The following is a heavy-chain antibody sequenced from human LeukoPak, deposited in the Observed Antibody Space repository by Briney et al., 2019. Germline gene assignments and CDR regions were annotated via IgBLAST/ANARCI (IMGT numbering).Heavy chain of an antibody. CDR3: ARDELCEGSSGYLSVFGY. D-gene: IGHD3-22*01. Sequence: SVKVSCKASGGTFSSYAISWVRQAPGQGLEWMGRIIPILGIANYAQKFQGRVTITADKSTSTAYMELSSLRSEDTAVYYCARDELCEGSSGYLSVFGYWGQGTLVTVSS. V-gene: IGHV1-69*04. CDR2: IIPILGIA. J-gene: IGHJ4*02. CDR1: GGTFSSYA.